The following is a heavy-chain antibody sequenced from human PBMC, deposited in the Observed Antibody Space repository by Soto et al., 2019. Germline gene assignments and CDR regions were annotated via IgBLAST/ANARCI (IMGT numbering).Heavy chain of an antibody. CDR1: GDSVSSNTAA. CDR3: VRQHSTSVDYYGLDV. J-gene: IGHJ6*02. V-gene: IGHV6-1*01. D-gene: IGHD2-2*01. Sequence: PSQTLSLTCAISGDSVSSNTAAWNCIRQSPSRGLEWLGRTYYRSKWNNDYALSVKSRIIINPDTSKNQFSLQLNSVTPEDTAVYYCVRQHSTSVDYYGLDVWGQGTTVTVSS. CDR2: TYYRSKWNN.